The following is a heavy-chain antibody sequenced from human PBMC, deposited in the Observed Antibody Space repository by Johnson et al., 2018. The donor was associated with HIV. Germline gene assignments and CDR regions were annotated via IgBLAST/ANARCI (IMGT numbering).Heavy chain of an antibody. CDR2: ISYDGSNK. V-gene: IGHV3-30*04. J-gene: IGHJ3*02. Sequence: QVQLVESGGGLVQPGGSLRLSCETSRFTFDDYAMHWVRQAPGKGLEWVAVISYDGSNKYYADSVKGRFTISRDNSKNTLYLQMNSLRAEDTAVYYCARDLMYNWNDVGAFDIWGQGTMVTVSS. CDR3: ARDLMYNWNDVGAFDI. CDR1: RFTFDDYA. D-gene: IGHD1-1*01.